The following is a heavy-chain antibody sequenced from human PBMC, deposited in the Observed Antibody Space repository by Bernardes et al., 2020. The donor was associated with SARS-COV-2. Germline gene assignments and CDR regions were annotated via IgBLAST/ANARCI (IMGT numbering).Heavy chain of an antibody. CDR3: AKDLGRYCSSTSCYFPPWFDP. V-gene: IGHV3-23*01. CDR2: ISGSGGST. D-gene: IGHD2-2*01. CDR1: GFTFSSYA. Sequence: GGSLRLSRAASGFTFSSYAMSWVRQAPGKGLEWVSAISGSGGSTYYADSVKGRFTISRDNSKNTLYLQMNSLRAEDTAVYYCAKDLGRYCSSTSCYFPPWFDPWGQGTLVTVSS. J-gene: IGHJ5*02.